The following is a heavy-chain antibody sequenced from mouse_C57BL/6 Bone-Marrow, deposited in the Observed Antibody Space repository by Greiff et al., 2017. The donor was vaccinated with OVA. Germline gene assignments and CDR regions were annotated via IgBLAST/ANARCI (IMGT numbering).Heavy chain of an antibody. Sequence: QVQLKESGAELVRPGASVKLSCKASGYTFTDYYINWVKQRPGQGLEWIARIYPGSGNTYYNEKFKGKATLTAEKSSSTAYMQLSSLTSEDSAVYFCARLGGGAMDYWGQGTSVTVSS. CDR2: IYPGSGNT. CDR3: ARLGGGAMDY. J-gene: IGHJ4*01. V-gene: IGHV1-76*01. CDR1: GYTFTDYY. D-gene: IGHD3-3*01.